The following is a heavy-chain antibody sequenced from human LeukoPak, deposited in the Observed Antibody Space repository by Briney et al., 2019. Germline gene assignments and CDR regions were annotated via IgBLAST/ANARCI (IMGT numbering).Heavy chain of an antibody. Sequence: GGSLRLSCAASGFTFSNAWMSWVRQAPGKRLEWVGRIKSKTDGGTTDYAATVKGRFTISRDDSKNTLYLQMNSLKTEDTAVYYCTTDSSGWTDFDYWGQGTLVTVSS. CDR3: TTDSSGWTDFDY. CDR2: IKSKTDGGTT. J-gene: IGHJ4*02. V-gene: IGHV3-15*01. CDR1: GFTFSNAW. D-gene: IGHD6-19*01.